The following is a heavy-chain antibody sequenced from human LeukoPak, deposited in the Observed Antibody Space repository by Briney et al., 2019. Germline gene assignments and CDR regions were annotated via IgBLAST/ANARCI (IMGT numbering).Heavy chain of an antibody. D-gene: IGHD3-22*01. J-gene: IGHJ2*01. CDR3: ARDGYYDSSGYYANLYWYFDL. CDR1: GYTFTSYY. V-gene: IGHV1-46*01. CDR2: INPSGGST. Sequence: ASVTVSCKASGYTFTSYYMHWVRQAPGQGLEWMGLINPSGGSTSYAQKFQGRVTMTRDTSTSTVYMELSSLRSEDTAVYYCARDGYYDSSGYYANLYWYFDLWGRGTLVTVSS.